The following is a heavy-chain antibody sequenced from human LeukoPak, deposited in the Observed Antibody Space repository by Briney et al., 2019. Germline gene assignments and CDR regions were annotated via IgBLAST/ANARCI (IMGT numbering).Heavy chain of an antibody. J-gene: IGHJ5*02. CDR1: GGSISSSSYY. V-gene: IGHV4-39*07. Sequence: SETLSLTCTVSGGSISSSSYYWGWIRQPPGKGLEWIGSIYHSGSTYYNPSLKSRVTISVDTSKNQFSLKLSFVTAADTALYYCARVHYYGSGSKLGWFDPWGQGTLVTVSS. D-gene: IGHD3-10*01. CDR3: ARVHYYGSGSKLGWFDP. CDR2: IYHSGST.